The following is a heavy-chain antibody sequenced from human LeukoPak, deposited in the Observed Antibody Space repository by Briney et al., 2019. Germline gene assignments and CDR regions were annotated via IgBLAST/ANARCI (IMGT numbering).Heavy chain of an antibody. D-gene: IGHD2-21*02. Sequence: SDTLSLTCAVYGGSFSGYYWTWIRQSPGKGLEWIGQINHSGSTNYNPSLKSRVTISVDTSKNQVSLTLTSVTAADTAVYYCARTYRAVTANPFDYWGQGTLVTVSS. CDR1: GGSFSGYY. J-gene: IGHJ4*02. V-gene: IGHV4-34*01. CDR3: ARTYRAVTANPFDY. CDR2: INHSGST.